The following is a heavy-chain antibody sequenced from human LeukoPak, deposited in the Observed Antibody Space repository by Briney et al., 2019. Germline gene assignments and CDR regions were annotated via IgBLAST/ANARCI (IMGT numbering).Heavy chain of an antibody. J-gene: IGHJ4*02. V-gene: IGHV4-39*07. CDR2: IYYSGST. CDR1: GGSISSSSYY. Sequence: SESLSLTCTVSGGSISSSSYYWGWIRQPPGKGLEWIGSIYYSGSTYYNPSLKSRVTISVDTSKNQFSLKLSSVTAADTAVYYCARSYSSSWDDYFDYWGQGTLVTVSS. D-gene: IGHD6-13*01. CDR3: ARSYSSSWDDYFDY.